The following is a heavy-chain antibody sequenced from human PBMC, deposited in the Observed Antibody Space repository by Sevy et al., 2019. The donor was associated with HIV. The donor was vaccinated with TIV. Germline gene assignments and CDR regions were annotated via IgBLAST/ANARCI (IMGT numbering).Heavy chain of an antibody. V-gene: IGHV3-15*01. J-gene: IGHJ4*02. D-gene: IGHD6-13*01. CDR1: GFTFSNAW. Sequence: GGSLRLSCAASGFTFSNAWMSWVRQAPGKGLEWVGRIKGKIYDGTIDYAAPVKGRFSISRDDSKNTLYRQMNSLKTEDKAVYYCTTASWSQEDYYNYWGQGTLDTVSS. CDR2: IKGKIYDGTI. CDR3: TTASWSQEDYYNY.